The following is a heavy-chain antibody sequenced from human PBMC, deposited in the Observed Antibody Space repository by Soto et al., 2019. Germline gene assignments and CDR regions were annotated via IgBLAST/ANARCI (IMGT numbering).Heavy chain of an antibody. CDR2: IKSKVDGGTS. CDR3: TTDSYMTTVIVRFDY. CDR1: GFIFSNAW. Sequence: PGGSLRLSCAASGFIFSNAWISWVRQAPGKGLEWVGRIKSKVDGGTSDFAAPVKDRFAISRDDSKNIVYLEMNGLKTEDTAMYYCTTDSYMTTVIVRFDYWGHGTQVTVSS. J-gene: IGHJ4*01. V-gene: IGHV3-15*07. D-gene: IGHD3-16*01.